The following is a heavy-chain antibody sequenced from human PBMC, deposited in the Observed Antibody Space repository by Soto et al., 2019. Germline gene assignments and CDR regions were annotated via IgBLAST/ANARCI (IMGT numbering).Heavy chain of an antibody. CDR1: GFTFGDYA. CDR3: TRGLTRFGGDCYLAGGTHDFYSSGMAV. CDR2: IRSKAYGGTT. V-gene: IGHV3-49*03. Sequence: LRLSCTASGFTFGDYAMSWFRQAPGEGREWVGFIRSKAYGGTTEYAASVKGRFTISRDDSKSIAYLQMNSLKTEDTAVYYCTRGLTRFGGDCYLAGGTHDFYSSGMAVWGQGTTVTVSS. D-gene: IGHD2-21*02. J-gene: IGHJ6*02.